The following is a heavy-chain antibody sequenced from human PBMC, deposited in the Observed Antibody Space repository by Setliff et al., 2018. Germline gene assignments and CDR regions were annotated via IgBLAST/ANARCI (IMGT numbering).Heavy chain of an antibody. CDR2: INTNTGNP. D-gene: IGHD1-1*01. V-gene: IGHV7-4-1*02. J-gene: IGHJ6*03. CDR3: SRETWYDEGYSYMDV. Sequence: ASVKVSCKASGYTFTSNLINWVRQAPGQGLEWMGWINTNTGNPTYSQGFTGRIVFSLEASANTAYLQISNLETEATGVYYCSRETWYDEGYSYMDVWGQGTAVPSP. CDR1: GYTFTSNL.